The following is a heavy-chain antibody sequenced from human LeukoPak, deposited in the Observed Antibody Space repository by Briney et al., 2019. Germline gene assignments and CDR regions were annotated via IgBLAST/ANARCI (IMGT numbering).Heavy chain of an antibody. Sequence: PSETLSLTCTVSGGSISSYYWSWIRQPPGKGLEWIGYIYYSGSTNYNPSLKSRVTISVDTSRSQFSLKLSSVTAADTAVYYCARSFGSGSYFFDYWGQGTLVTVSS. J-gene: IGHJ4*02. D-gene: IGHD3-10*01. V-gene: IGHV4-59*01. CDR2: IYYSGST. CDR1: GGSISSYY. CDR3: ARSFGSGSYFFDY.